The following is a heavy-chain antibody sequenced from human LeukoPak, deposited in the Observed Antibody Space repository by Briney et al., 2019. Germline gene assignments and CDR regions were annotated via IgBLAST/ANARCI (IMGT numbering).Heavy chain of an antibody. CDR3: TTVGHSSGYYYYFDS. CDR2: IKSKTGGGTT. J-gene: IGHJ4*02. CDR1: GFSFSNAW. Sequence: PGGSLRLSCAASGFSFSNAWMSWVRQAPGKGLEWVGRIKSKTGGGTTDYAAPVKGRFTISRDDSKNTLFLQMNSLKTEDTAVYYCTTVGHSSGYYYYFDSWGQGTLVTVSS. V-gene: IGHV3-15*01. D-gene: IGHD3-22*01.